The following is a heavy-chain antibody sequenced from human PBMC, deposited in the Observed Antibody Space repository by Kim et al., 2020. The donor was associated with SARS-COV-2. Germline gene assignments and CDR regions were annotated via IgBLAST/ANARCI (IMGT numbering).Heavy chain of an antibody. CDR3: AREEYGYSRGLIDY. V-gene: IGHV3-11*05. D-gene: IGHD6-13*01. J-gene: IGHJ4*02. CDR1: GFTFSDYY. Sequence: GGSLRLSCAASGFTFSDYYMSWVRQAPGKGLEWVSYISSSSSYTNYADSVKGRFTISRDNAKNSLYLQMNSLRAEDTAVYYCAREEYGYSRGLIDYWGQGTLVTVSS. CDR2: ISSSSSYT.